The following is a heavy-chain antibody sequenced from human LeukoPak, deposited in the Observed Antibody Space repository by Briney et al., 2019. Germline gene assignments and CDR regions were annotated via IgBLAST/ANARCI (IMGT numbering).Heavy chain of an antibody. V-gene: IGHV4-38-2*02. J-gene: IGHJ4*02. D-gene: IGHD6-6*01. CDR2: IDHSGST. CDR3: ARQYSSSSHFDY. Sequence: SETLSLTCSVSAYSISSGDYGGWIRQPPGKGLEWIGSIDHSGSTYYKSSLKSRITISVDTSKNQFSLKLTSVTAADAAVYYCARQYSSSSHFDYWGQGALVTVSS. CDR1: AYSISSGDY.